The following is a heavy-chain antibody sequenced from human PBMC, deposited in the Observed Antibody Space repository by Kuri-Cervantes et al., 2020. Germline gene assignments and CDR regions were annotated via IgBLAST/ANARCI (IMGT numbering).Heavy chain of an antibody. V-gene: IGHV3-20*04. CDR3: ARDGYDSSGYYCDY. J-gene: IGHJ4*02. Sequence: GGSLRLSCAASGFTFDDYGMSWVRQAPGKGLEWVSGINWNGGSTGYADSVKGRFTISRDNAKNSLYLQMNSLRAEDTAVYYCARDGYDSSGYYCDYWGQGTLVTVSS. D-gene: IGHD3-22*01. CDR1: GFTFDDYG. CDR2: INWNGGST.